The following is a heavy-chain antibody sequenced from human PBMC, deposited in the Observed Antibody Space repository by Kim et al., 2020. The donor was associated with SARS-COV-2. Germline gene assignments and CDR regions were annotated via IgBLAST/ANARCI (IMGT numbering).Heavy chain of an antibody. CDR2: INTDGSFT. D-gene: IGHD6-19*01. J-gene: IGHJ4*02. CDR3: ARFGSDWSLGY. CDR1: GFTFSSDW. V-gene: IGHV3-74*01. Sequence: GGSLRLSCAGSGFTFSSDWMHWVRQAPGKGLEWVSRINTDGSFTTNADSVKGRFTISRDNAKNTLYLQMNSLRAEDTAVYYCARFGSDWSLGYWGQGTLVTVSS.